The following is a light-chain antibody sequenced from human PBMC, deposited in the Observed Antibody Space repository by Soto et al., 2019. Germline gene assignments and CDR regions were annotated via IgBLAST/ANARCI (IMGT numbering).Light chain of an antibody. CDR3: QQYAGSPRT. Sequence: EIVLTQSPGTLSLSPGERATLSCRASQSVSSRSLAWYQQKPGQAPRLLISDASNRAADIPDRFSGSGSGTDFTLTINRLEPEDFAVYYCQQYAGSPRTFGQGTKGDIK. V-gene: IGKV3-20*01. CDR2: DAS. J-gene: IGKJ1*01. CDR1: QSVSSRS.